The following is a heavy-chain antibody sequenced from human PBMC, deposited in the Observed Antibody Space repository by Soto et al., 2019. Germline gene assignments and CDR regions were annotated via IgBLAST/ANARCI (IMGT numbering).Heavy chain of an antibody. CDR1: GGSFSGYY. J-gene: IGHJ4*02. Sequence: SETLSLTCAVYGGSFSGYYWSWIRQPPGKGLEWIGEINHSGSTNYNPSLKSRVTISVDTSKNQFSLKLSSVTAADTAVYYCARGGPLGYCSGGSCSLIDYWGQGTLVTVSS. D-gene: IGHD2-15*01. V-gene: IGHV4-34*01. CDR2: INHSGST. CDR3: ARGGPLGYCSGGSCSLIDY.